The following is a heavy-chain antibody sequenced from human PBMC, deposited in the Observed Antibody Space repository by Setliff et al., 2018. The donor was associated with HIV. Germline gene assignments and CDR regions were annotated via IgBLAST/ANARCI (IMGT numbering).Heavy chain of an antibody. J-gene: IGHJ4*02. D-gene: IGHD2-21*01. CDR2: ISGSGDST. V-gene: IGHV3-23*01. CDR1: GFTFSHYA. Sequence: GGSLRLSCAASGFTFSHYAMTWVRQAPGKGLEWVSAISGSGDSTYYADSVKGRFTISRDNSKNTLYLQMSSLRAEDTAVYYCTRGHYSTFGWGQGTLVTVSS. CDR3: TRGHYSTFG.